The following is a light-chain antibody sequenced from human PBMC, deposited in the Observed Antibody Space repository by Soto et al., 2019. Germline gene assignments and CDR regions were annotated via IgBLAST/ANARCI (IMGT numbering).Light chain of an antibody. Sequence: DIQMTQSPSSLSASVGDRVTITCRASENIFSYVNWYQQKSGNAPKLLIFGTSSLHSGVPSGFSGSGSGTDFTLTISSLQPEDFATYYCQQSYSTPLTFGGGTKVDIK. V-gene: IGKV1-39*01. J-gene: IGKJ4*01. CDR3: QQSYSTPLT. CDR1: ENIFSY. CDR2: GTS.